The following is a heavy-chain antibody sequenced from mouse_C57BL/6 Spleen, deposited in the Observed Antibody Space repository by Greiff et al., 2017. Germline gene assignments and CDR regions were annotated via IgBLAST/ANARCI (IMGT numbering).Heavy chain of an antibody. CDR1: GYSFTSYY. D-gene: IGHD1-1*01. V-gene: IGHV1-66*01. CDR2: IYPGSGNT. CDR3: ARGDYGSSHYFAMDY. Sequence: QVQLQQSGPELVKPGASVKISCKASGYSFTSYYIHWVKQRPGQGLEWIGWIYPGSGNTRYNEKFKGKATLTADTSSSTAYMPLSSLTSEDSAVXYCARGDYGSSHYFAMDYWGQGTSVTVSS. J-gene: IGHJ4*01.